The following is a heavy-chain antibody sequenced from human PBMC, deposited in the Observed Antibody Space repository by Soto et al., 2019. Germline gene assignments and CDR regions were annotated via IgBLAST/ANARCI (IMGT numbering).Heavy chain of an antibody. CDR3: VHSRCGGDCLTSYSSQYYYGMDI. V-gene: IGHV2-5*02. Sequence: QITLKESGPTLVKPTQTLTLTCTFSGFSLSTGGMGVGWIRQPPGKALEWLELIYWDGDRRYRPSLMSRLTIAKDTTETQVVLTMTTIDTADTATYYCVHSRCGGDCLTSYSSQYYYGMDIWGQGTTVTVSS. J-gene: IGHJ6*02. CDR2: IYWDGDR. CDR1: GFSLSTGGMG. D-gene: IGHD2-21*02.